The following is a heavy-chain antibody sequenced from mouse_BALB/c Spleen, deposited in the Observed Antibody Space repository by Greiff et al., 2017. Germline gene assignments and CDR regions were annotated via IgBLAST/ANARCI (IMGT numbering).Heavy chain of an antibody. CDR3: AIMITTWFAY. CDR2: ISYSGST. J-gene: IGHJ3*01. Sequence: DVKLVESGPSLVKPSQTLSLTCSVTGDSITSGYWNWIRKFPGNKLEYMGYISYSGSTYSNPSLKSRISITRDTSKNQYYLQLNSVTTEDTATYYCAIMITTWFAYWGQGTLVTVSA. CDR1: GDSITSGY. D-gene: IGHD2-4*01. V-gene: IGHV3-8*02.